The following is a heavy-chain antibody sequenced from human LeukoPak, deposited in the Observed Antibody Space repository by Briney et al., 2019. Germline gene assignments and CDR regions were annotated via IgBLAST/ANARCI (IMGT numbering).Heavy chain of an antibody. CDR3: ARDLGSGWPYYYYGMDV. D-gene: IGHD6-19*01. CDR1: GYTFTGYY. V-gene: IGHV1-2*04. Sequence: ASVKVSCKASGYTFTGYYMHWVRQAPGQGLEWMGWINPNSGGTNYAQKFQGWVTMTRDTSTSTAYMELSRLRSDDTAVYYCARDLGSGWPYYYYGMDVWGQGTTVTVSS. J-gene: IGHJ6*02. CDR2: INPNSGGT.